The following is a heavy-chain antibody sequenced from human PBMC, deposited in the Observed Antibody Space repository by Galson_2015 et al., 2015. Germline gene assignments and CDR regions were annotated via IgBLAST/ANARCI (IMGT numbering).Heavy chain of an antibody. J-gene: IGHJ2*01. V-gene: IGHV3-7*03. Sequence: SLRLSCAASGFTFSSYWMSWVRQAPGKGLEWVANIKQDGSEKYYVDSVKGRFTISRDNAKNSLYLQMNSLRAEDTAVYYCARDGPYYDILTGYYRTSSDWYFELWGRGTLVTVSS. D-gene: IGHD3-9*01. CDR2: IKQDGSEK. CDR3: ARDGPYYDILTGYYRTSSDWYFEL. CDR1: GFTFSSYW.